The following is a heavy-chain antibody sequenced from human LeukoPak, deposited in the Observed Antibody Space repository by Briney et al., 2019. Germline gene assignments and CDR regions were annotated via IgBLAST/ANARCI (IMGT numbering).Heavy chain of an antibody. J-gene: IGHJ4*02. V-gene: IGHV1-18*01. D-gene: IGHD3-3*01. CDR3: ARDPANFGYFDY. Sequence: ASVKVSCKASGYTFNRYGISWVRQAPGQGLEWMGWISAYNGNTKNAQNLQGRVTMTTDTSTTTAYMELRSLRSDDTAVYYCARDPANFGYFDYWGQGTLVTVSS. CDR2: ISAYNGNT. CDR1: GYTFNRYG.